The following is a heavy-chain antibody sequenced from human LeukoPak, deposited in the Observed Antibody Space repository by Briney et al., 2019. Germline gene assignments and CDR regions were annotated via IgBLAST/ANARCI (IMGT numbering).Heavy chain of an antibody. CDR2: INHSGST. V-gene: IGHV4-34*01. CDR1: GGSFSGYY. D-gene: IGHD6-19*01. Sequence: ASETLSLNCAVYGGSFSGYYWSWIRQPPGKGLEWIGEINHSGSTNYNPSLKSRVTISVDTSKNQFSLKLSSVTAADTAVYYCARPHGAVAGTEDYFDYWGQGTLVTVSS. CDR3: ARPHGAVAGTEDYFDY. J-gene: IGHJ4*02.